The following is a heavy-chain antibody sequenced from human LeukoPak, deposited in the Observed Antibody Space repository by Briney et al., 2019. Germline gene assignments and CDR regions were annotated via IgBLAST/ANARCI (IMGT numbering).Heavy chain of an antibody. Sequence: SETLSLACAVYGGSFSGYYWSWIRQPAGKGLEWIGRIYTSGSTNYNPSLKSRVTMSVDTSKNQFSLKLSSVTAADTAVYYCARAGMMVRSTKISAFDIWGQGTMVTVSS. V-gene: IGHV4-59*10. CDR3: ARAGMMVRSTKISAFDI. CDR2: IYTSGST. J-gene: IGHJ3*02. D-gene: IGHD3-10*01. CDR1: GGSFSGYY.